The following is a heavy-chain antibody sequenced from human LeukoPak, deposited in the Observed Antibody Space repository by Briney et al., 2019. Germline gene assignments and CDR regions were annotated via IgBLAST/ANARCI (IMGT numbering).Heavy chain of an antibody. V-gene: IGHV4-39*07. J-gene: IGHJ4*02. Sequence: SETLSLTCTVSGGSISSSSYYWGWIRQPPGKGLEWIGSIYYSGSTYYNPSLRSRVTISVDTSKNQFSLNLTFVTAADTATYYCARGLPNRSVVVVPAAFDYWGQGTRVTVSS. CDR1: GGSISSSSYY. CDR3: ARGLPNRSVVVVPAAFDY. D-gene: IGHD2-2*01. CDR2: IYYSGST.